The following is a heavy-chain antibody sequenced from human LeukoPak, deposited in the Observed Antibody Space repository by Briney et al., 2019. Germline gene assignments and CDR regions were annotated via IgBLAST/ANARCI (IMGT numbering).Heavy chain of an antibody. CDR1: GYTFTSYA. CDR2: INAGNGNT. J-gene: IGHJ5*02. CDR3: ARVGGNYDILTGYRYNWFDP. D-gene: IGHD3-9*01. Sequence: ASVKVSCKASGYTFTSYAMHWVRQAPGQRLEWMGWINAGNGNTKYSQEFQGRVTITRDTSASTAYMELSSLRSEDMAVYYCARVGGNYDILTGYRYNWFDPWGQGTLVTVSS. V-gene: IGHV1-3*03.